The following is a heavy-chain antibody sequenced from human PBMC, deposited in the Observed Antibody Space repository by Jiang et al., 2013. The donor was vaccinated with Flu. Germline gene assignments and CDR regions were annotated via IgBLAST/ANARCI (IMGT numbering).Heavy chain of an antibody. CDR3: ARGMGLCSGGSCYRGCDP. V-gene: IGHV1-3*01. J-gene: IGHJ5*02. CDR1: GYTFTSYA. CDR2: INAGNGNT. Sequence: EVKKPGASVKVSCKASGYTFTSYAVHWVRQAPGQRLEWMGWINAGNGNTKYSQKFQGRVTITRDTSASTAYMELSSLRSEDTAVYYCARGMGLCSGGSCYRGCDPWGQGTLVTVSS. D-gene: IGHD2-15*01.